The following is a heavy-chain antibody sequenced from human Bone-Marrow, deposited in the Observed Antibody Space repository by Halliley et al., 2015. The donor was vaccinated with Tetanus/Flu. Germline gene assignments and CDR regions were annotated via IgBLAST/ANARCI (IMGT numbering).Heavy chain of an antibody. V-gene: IGHV1-18*01. CDR3: ASGLHLDF. Sequence: PGQGLEWMGWISTSTGNKNYSPKFQGRVTITTDTSTSTAYMDLRSLRSDDTAVYYCASGLHLDFWGQGTLVTVSS. CDR2: ISTSTGNK. D-gene: IGHD3-10*01. J-gene: IGHJ4*02.